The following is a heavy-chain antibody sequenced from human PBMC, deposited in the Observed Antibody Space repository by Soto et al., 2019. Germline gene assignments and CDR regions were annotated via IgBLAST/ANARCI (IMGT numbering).Heavy chain of an antibody. CDR1: GGTFSSYA. J-gene: IGHJ6*02. D-gene: IGHD6-25*01. CDR3: ARWRRTYYGMDV. Sequence: QVQLVQSGAEVKKPGSSVKVSCKASGGTFSSYAISWVRQAPGQGLEWMGGIIPIFGTANYAQKFQGRVXIXAXXSTSTAYMELSSLRYEDTAVYYCARWRRTYYGMDVWGQGTTVTVSS. CDR2: IIPIFGTA. V-gene: IGHV1-69*12.